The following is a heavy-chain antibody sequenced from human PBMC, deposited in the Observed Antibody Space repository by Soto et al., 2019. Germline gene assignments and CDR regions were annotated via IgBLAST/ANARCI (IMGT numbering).Heavy chain of an antibody. J-gene: IGHJ3*02. CDR3: AREIRSTYYDILTGYYKAAFDI. D-gene: IGHD3-9*01. CDR2: ISAYNGNT. V-gene: IGHV1-18*01. Sequence: QVPLVQSGAEVKKPGASVKVSCKASGYTFTSYGISWVRQAPGQGLEGMGWISAYNGNTNYAQKLQGRVTMTTDTTTSTGYMELRSLRSDDTAVYYCAREIRSTYYDILTGYYKAAFDIWGRGTMVTVSS. CDR1: GYTFTSYG.